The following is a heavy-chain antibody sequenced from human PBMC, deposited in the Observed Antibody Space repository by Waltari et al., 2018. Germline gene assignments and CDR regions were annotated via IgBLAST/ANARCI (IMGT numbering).Heavy chain of an antibody. CDR3: ARDPAYDSSGYYSYFDY. CDR2: IYYSGNT. J-gene: IGHJ4*02. Sequence: QVQLQESGSGLVKPSETLSLTCTVSGGSISSYYWSWIRQPPGKGLEWIGDIYYSGNTNYTPSLKIRVTISVDTSKNQFSLKLSSVTAADTAVYYCARDPAYDSSGYYSYFDYWGQGTLVTVSS. CDR1: GGSISSYY. V-gene: IGHV4-59*01. D-gene: IGHD3-22*01.